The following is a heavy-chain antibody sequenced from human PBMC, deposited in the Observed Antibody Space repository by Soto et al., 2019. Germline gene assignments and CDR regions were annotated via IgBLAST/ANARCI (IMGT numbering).Heavy chain of an antibody. D-gene: IGHD3-10*01. CDR3: ARSRLLWFGDSGYYGMDV. J-gene: IGHJ6*02. V-gene: IGHV3-33*01. Sequence: GGSLRLSCAASGFTFSSYGMHWVRQAPGKGLEWVAVIWYDGSNKYYADSVKGRFTISRDNSKNTLYLQMNSLRVEDTAVYYCARSRLLWFGDSGYYGMDVWGQGTTVTVSS. CDR2: IWYDGSNK. CDR1: GFTFSSYG.